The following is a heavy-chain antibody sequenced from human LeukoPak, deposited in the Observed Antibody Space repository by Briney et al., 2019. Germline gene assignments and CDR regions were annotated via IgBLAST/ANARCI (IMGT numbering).Heavy chain of an antibody. D-gene: IGHD3-10*01. V-gene: IGHV4-34*01. CDR3: ARGGITMVR. J-gene: IGHJ4*02. CDR1: GGSFSGYY. CDR2: INRSGST. Sequence: HSETLSLTCAVYGGSFSGYYWSWIRQPPGKGLEWIGEINRSGSTNYNPSLKSRVTISVDTSKNQFSLKLSSVTAADTAVYYCARGGITMVRWGQGTLVTVSS.